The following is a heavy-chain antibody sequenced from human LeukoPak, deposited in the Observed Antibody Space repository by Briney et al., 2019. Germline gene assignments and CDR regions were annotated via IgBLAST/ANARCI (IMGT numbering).Heavy chain of an antibody. Sequence: SETLSLTCTVSGGSISSSSYYWGWIRQPPGKGLEWIGSIYYSGSTYYNPSLKSRVTISVDTSKNQFSLKLSSVTAADTAVYYCARPPGDSSGYYPLNAFDIWGQGTMVTVSS. J-gene: IGHJ3*02. CDR1: GGSISSSSYY. D-gene: IGHD3-22*01. CDR2: IYYSGST. CDR3: ARPPGDSSGYYPLNAFDI. V-gene: IGHV4-39*01.